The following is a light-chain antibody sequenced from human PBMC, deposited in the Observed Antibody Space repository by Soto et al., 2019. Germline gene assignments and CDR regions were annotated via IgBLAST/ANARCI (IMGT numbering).Light chain of an antibody. CDR2: DAS. CDR3: QQYHRYSRT. J-gene: IGKJ1*01. Sequence: DIQMTQSPSSLSASVGDRVSLTCRAGQNVGSFVNWYQQKPGKAPKLLIYDASSLQSGVPSRFTGSGFGTEFTLTISSLQPDDFATYYCQQYHRYSRTFGQGTKVDIK. CDR1: QNVGSF. V-gene: IGKV1-5*01.